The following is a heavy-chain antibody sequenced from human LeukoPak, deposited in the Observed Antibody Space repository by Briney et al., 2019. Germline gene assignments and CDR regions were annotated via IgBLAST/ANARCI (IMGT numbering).Heavy chain of an antibody. Sequence: GGSLRLSCAASGFTFSSYGMHWVRQAPGKGLEWVAVIWYDGSNKYYADSVKGRFTISRDNSKNTLYLQMNSLRAEDTAVYYCARSAWQGSSGYYYDYWGQGTLVTVSS. V-gene: IGHV3-33*01. CDR3: ARSAWQGSSGYYYDY. J-gene: IGHJ4*02. CDR2: IWYDGSNK. CDR1: GFTFSSYG. D-gene: IGHD3-22*01.